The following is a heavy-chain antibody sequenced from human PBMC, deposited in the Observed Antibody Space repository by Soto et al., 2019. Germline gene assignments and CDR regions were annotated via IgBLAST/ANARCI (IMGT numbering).Heavy chain of an antibody. V-gene: IGHV3-30*18. Sequence: GGSMRLSCAASGFTVSSNYMHWVRQDPSKGLEWVAVISYDGSNKYYADSVKGRFTISRDNSKNTLYLQMNSLRAEDTAVYYCAKGPGRYSSGYYGSWDVWGQGPTVSVSS. CDR1: GFTVSSNY. J-gene: IGHJ6*02. D-gene: IGHD3-22*01. CDR2: ISYDGSNK. CDR3: AKGPGRYSSGYYGSWDV.